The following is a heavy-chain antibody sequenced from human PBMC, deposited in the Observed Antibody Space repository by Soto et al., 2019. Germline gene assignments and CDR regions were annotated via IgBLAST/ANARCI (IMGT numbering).Heavy chain of an antibody. V-gene: IGHV4-4*02. CDR3: ARDYDGFDY. J-gene: IGHJ4*02. D-gene: IGHD3-16*01. Sequence: SETLSLTCDVSSVSITSSNWWTWVRQPPGKGLEWLGKISHSGTVNYNATLRSRVTISVDKPKNQLSLKLMSVTAADTAVYYCARDYDGFDYWGPGILVTVSS. CDR2: ISHSGTV. CDR1: SVSITSSNW.